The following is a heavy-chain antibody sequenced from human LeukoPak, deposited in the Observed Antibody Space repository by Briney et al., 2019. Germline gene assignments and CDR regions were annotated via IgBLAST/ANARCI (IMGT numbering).Heavy chain of an antibody. Sequence: PGGSLRLSCAASGFTFSSYAMHWVRQAPGKGLEWVAVISYDGSNKYYADSVKGRFTISRDNSKNTLYLQMNSLRAEGTAVYYCARDAPGYSYGLSPLDYWGQGTLVTVSS. CDR1: GFTFSSYA. V-gene: IGHV3-30-3*01. J-gene: IGHJ4*02. D-gene: IGHD5-18*01. CDR2: ISYDGSNK. CDR3: ARDAPGYSYGLSPLDY.